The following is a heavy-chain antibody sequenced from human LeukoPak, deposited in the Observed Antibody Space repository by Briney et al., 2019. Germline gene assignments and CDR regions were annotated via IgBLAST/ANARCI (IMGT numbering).Heavy chain of an antibody. CDR2: INPNSGGT. J-gene: IGHJ4*02. Sequence: GASVKVSCKASGYTFTSYYMHWVRQAPGQGLEWMGWINPNSGGTNYAQKFQGRVTMTRDTSISTAYMELSRLRSDDTAVYYCARGTDSSGWYEVLYWGQGTLVTVSS. CDR3: ARGTDSSGWYEVLY. D-gene: IGHD6-19*01. CDR1: GYTFTSYY. V-gene: IGHV1-2*02.